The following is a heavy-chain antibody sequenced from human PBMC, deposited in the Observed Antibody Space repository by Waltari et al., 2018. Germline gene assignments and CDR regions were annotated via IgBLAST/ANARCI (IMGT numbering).Heavy chain of an antibody. CDR1: GFTFSSYA. D-gene: IGHD2-8*01. J-gene: IGHJ4*02. V-gene: IGHV3-30-3*01. Sequence: QVQLVESGGGVVQPGRSLRLSCAASGFTFSSYAMHWVRQAPGKGLEWVAFISYDGSNKYYADSVKGRFTISRDNSKNTLYLQMNSLRAEDTAVYYCARNGALDYWGQGTLVTVSS. CDR3: ARNGALDY. CDR2: ISYDGSNK.